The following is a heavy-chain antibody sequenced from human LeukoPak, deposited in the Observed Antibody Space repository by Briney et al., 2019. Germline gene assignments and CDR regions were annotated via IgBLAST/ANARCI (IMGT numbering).Heavy chain of an antibody. D-gene: IGHD5-12*01. Sequence: KPSGTLSLTCAVSGVSISSSEWWIWVRQPPGQGLEWIGEIHRDGRTRYNPSLKSRVTISVDTSKNQFSLKLNSVTAADTAVYYCARGWGWQRLHFWGQGTLVTVSS. V-gene: IGHV4-4*02. CDR3: ARGWGWQRLHF. CDR2: IHRDGRT. CDR1: GVSISSSEW. J-gene: IGHJ4*02.